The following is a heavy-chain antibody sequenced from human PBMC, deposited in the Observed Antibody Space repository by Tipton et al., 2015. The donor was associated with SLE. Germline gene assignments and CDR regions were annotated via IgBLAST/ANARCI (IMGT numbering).Heavy chain of an antibody. D-gene: IGHD1-26*01. CDR3: ARADGVVGGQLPYWYFDI. CDR2: IYHSGST. V-gene: IGHV4-30-2*01. CDR1: GGSISSGGYS. J-gene: IGHJ2*01. Sequence: LRLSCAVSGGSISSGGYSWSWIRQPPGKGLEWVGFIYHSGSTYYNPSLKSRVTISVDTSKYQFSLRLNSVTAADTAVYYCARADGVVGGQLPYWYFDIWGRGTLVTVSS.